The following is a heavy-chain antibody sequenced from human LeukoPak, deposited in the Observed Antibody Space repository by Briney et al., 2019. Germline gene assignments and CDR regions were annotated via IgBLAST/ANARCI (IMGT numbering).Heavy chain of an antibody. CDR1: GGSISSISYY. Sequence: SETLSLTCTVSGGSISSISYYWGWIRQPPGNGLEWIGSTYHSLSIYYNPSLRSRVFISVDTSKQQFSLKLSSVTAADPCVYYCARHVGRGVWSRDFDNWGEGKLVTVSS. CDR2: TYHSLSI. V-gene: IGHV4-39*01. J-gene: IGHJ4*02. CDR3: ARHVGRGVWSRDFDN. D-gene: IGHD6-19*01.